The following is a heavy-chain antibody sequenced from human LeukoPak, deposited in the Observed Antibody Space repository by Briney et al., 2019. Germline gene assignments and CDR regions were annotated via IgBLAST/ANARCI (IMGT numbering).Heavy chain of an antibody. V-gene: IGHV4-61*02. J-gene: IGHJ3*02. CDR1: GGSISCGSYY. CDR2: IYTSGST. CDR3: ARAPLGGGPIDAFDI. Sequence: PSETLSLTCTVSGGSISCGSYYWSWIRQPAGKGLEWIGRIYTSGSTNYNPSLKSRVTISVDTSKNQFSLKLSSVTAADTAVYYCARAPLGGGPIDAFDIWGQGTMVTVSS. D-gene: IGHD1-26*01.